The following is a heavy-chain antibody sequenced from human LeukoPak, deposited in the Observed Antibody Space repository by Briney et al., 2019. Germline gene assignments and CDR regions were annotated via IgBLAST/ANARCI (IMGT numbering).Heavy chain of an antibody. D-gene: IGHD2-2*01. CDR1: GYTFTGYY. J-gene: IGHJ6*03. V-gene: IGHV1-2*02. CDR3: ARDPIVVVPAALNYMDV. Sequence: ASVKVSRKASGYTFTGYYMHWVRQAPGQGLEWMGWINPNSGGTNYAQKFQGRVTMTRDTSISTAYMELSRLRSDDTAVYYCARDPIVVVPAALNYMDVWGKGTTVTVSS. CDR2: INPNSGGT.